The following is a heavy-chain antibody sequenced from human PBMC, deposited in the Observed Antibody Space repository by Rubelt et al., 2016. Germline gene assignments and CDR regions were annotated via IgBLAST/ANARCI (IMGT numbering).Heavy chain of an antibody. CDR1: GFTFSSYG. CDR3: ARDRAGSSSWYPVFGAFDI. V-gene: IGHV3-33*01. CDR2: IWYDGSNK. D-gene: IGHD6-13*01. Sequence: QVQLVESGGGVVQPGRSLRLSCAASGFTFSSYGMHWVRQAPGKGLEWVAVIWYDGSNKYYADSVKGRFTISRDNSKNTLYLQMSSLRAEDTAVYYCARDRAGSSSWYPVFGAFDIWGQGTMVTVSS. J-gene: IGHJ3*02.